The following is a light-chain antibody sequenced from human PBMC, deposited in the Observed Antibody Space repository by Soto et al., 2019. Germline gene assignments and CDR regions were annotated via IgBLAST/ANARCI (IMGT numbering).Light chain of an antibody. J-gene: IGKJ4*01. CDR1: QSVISNY. V-gene: IGKV3-20*01. CDR3: QRYGTSLPLT. CDR2: GAS. Sequence: EIVLTQSPGTLSLSPGDRATLSCRASQSVISNYLAWYQQKPGQAPRLLIYGASSRATGIPDRFSGSGSGTDFTLTISRLEPEDFAVYYCQRYGTSLPLTFGGGTKVEIK.